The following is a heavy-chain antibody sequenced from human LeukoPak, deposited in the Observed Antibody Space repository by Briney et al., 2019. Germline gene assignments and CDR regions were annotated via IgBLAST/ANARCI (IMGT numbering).Heavy chain of an antibody. Sequence: SETLSLTCTVSGGSISSYYWSWIRQPPGKGLEWIGYIYYSGSTNYNPSLKSRVTISVDTSKNQFSLKLSSVTAADTAVYYCARDKGSYDFWSGYKPEGHFDYWGQGTLVTVSS. CDR3: ARDKGSYDFWSGYKPEGHFDY. J-gene: IGHJ4*02. CDR2: IYYSGST. V-gene: IGHV4-59*01. CDR1: GGSISSYY. D-gene: IGHD3-3*01.